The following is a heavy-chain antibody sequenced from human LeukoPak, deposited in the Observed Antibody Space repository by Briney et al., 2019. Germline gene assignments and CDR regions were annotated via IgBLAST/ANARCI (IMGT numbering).Heavy chain of an antibody. CDR2: VSRGVDVT. V-gene: IGHV3-23*01. CDR1: GFTFNSYA. CDR3: TKEATASGYASD. J-gene: IGHJ4*02. D-gene: IGHD5-12*01. Sequence: PGGTLRLSCAATGFTFNSYALSWVRQAPGKGLEWVSGVSRGVDVTYYADAVEGRFTISRDNSKKMLFLQMSSLRAEDTATYYCTKEATASGYASDWGQGTLVTVSS.